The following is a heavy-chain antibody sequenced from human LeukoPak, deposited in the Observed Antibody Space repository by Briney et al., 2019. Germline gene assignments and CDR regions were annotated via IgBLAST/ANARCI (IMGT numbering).Heavy chain of an antibody. Sequence: SETLSLTCAVYGGSFSGYYWSWIRQPPGKGLEWIGEINHSGSTNYNPSLKSRVAISVDTSKNQFSLKLSSVTAADTAVYYCARHDSGSYARYFDYWGQGTLVTVSS. CDR1: GGSFSGYY. CDR2: INHSGST. D-gene: IGHD3-10*01. CDR3: ARHDSGSYARYFDY. V-gene: IGHV4-34*01. J-gene: IGHJ4*02.